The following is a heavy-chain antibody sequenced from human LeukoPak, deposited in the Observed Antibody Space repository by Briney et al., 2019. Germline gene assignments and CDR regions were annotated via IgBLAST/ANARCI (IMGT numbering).Heavy chain of an antibody. CDR1: GYTFTGYY. CDR3: AREYCSSTSCYAVAFDI. Sequence: GASVKVSCKASGYTFTGYYMHWVRQAPGQGLEWMGWINPNSGGTNYAQKFQGWVTMTRDTSISTAYMELSRLRSDDTAVCYCAREYCSSTSCYAVAFDIWGQGTMVTVSS. D-gene: IGHD2-2*01. V-gene: IGHV1-2*04. J-gene: IGHJ3*02. CDR2: INPNSGGT.